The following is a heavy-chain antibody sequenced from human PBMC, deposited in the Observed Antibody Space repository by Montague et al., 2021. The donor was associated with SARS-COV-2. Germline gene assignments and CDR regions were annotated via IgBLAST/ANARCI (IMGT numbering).Heavy chain of an antibody. J-gene: IGHJ6*03. V-gene: IGHV3-21*01. CDR2: ITSGSTYI. CDR1: GFTFSFYS. CDR3: ARDPTEGPGIVASGDYYYYMDV. D-gene: IGHD1-26*01. Sequence: SLRLSCAASGFTFSFYSMNWVRQAPGKGLEWVSSITSGSTYIYYADSVRGRFTISRDNAKNSLYLQMNSLRAQDTAVYYCARDPTEGPGIVASGDYYYYMDVWGKGTTVTGSS.